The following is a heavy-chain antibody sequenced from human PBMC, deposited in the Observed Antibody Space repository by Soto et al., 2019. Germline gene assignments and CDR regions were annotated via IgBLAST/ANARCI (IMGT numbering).Heavy chain of an antibody. V-gene: IGHV4-59*01. CDR2: IHYSGST. CDR3: ARDSSPDV. CDR1: SGSISGYL. Sequence: SETLSLTCTVSSGSISGYLCSWIRQLPGKGLEHIGHIHYSGSTVYNPSLKSRVTILLDTSKNQFSLKLSSVTAADTAVYYCARDSSPDVWGQGTTVTVSS. J-gene: IGHJ6*02.